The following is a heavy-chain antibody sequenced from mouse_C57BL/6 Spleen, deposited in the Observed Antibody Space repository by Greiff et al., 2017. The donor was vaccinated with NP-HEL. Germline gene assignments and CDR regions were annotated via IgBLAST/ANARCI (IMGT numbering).Heavy chain of an antibody. D-gene: IGHD2-4*01. CDR2: ISDGGSYT. J-gene: IGHJ3*01. V-gene: IGHV5-4*01. CDR3: ARDDYDDGIFAY. CDR1: GFTFSSYA. Sequence: EVQLVESGGGLVKPGGSLKLSCAASGFTFSSYAMSWVRQTPEKRLEWVATISDGGSYTYYPDNVKGRFTISRDHAKNNLYLQMSQLKSEDTAMYYCARDDYDDGIFAYWGQGTLVTVSA.